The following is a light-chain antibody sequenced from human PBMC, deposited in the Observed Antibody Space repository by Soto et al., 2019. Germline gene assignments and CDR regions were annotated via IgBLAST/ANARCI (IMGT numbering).Light chain of an antibody. CDR3: QLYTT. Sequence: EVVLTQSPATLSLSPGERVTLSCWASQTIRSNSLAWFQQGPGQAPRLLIYGASTRATGIPDRFSGSGSGTDFTLTISRLEPEDFAVYYCQLYTTFGQGTKVEIK. V-gene: IGKV3-20*01. CDR2: GAS. CDR1: QTIRSNS. J-gene: IGKJ1*01.